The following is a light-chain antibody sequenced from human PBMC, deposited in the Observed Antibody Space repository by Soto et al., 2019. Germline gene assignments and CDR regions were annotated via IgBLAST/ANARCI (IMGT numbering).Light chain of an antibody. J-gene: IGKJ3*01. CDR1: QGIGSY. CDR2: AAS. CDR3: QQLNSYPPFT. Sequence: IQLTQSPSSLSASVGDRVTITCRASQGIGSYLAWYQQKPGKAPKLLIYAASTLQSGVPSRFSGSGSGTYFTLTISRLQPEDFATYYCQQLNSYPPFTFGPGTKVDIK. V-gene: IGKV1-9*01.